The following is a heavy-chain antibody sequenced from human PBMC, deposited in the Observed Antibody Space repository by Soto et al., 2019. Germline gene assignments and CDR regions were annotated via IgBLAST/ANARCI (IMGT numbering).Heavy chain of an antibody. CDR3: ARGNSVRGVTKLDY. D-gene: IGHD3-10*01. J-gene: IGHJ4*02. V-gene: IGHV4-30-2*01. Sequence: SETLSLTCAVSGGSISSGGDSWSWIRQPPGKGLEWIGYIYHSGSTYYNPSLKSRVTISVDRSKNQFSLKLSSVTAADTAVYYCARGNSVRGVTKLDYWGQGTLVTVSS. CDR2: IYHSGST. CDR1: GGSISSGGDS.